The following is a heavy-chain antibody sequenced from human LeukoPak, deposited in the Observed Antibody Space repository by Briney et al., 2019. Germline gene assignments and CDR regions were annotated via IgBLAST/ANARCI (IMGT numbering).Heavy chain of an antibody. CDR3: ATDLLDS. Sequence: GGSLRLSCAASGFTFSNAWMSWVRQAPGKGLEWVGRIKRKTDGGAPEYSAPVKGRFTFSRDDKKNTVYLQMDSLKTEDTAVYYCATDLLDSWGQGTLVTVSS. CDR1: GFTFSNAW. V-gene: IGHV3-15*01. CDR2: IKRKTDGGAP. J-gene: IGHJ4*02.